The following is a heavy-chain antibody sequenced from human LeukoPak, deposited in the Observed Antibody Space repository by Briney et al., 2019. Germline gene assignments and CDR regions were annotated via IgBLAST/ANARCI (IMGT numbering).Heavy chain of an antibody. Sequence: SETLSLTCAVYGVSFSGYYWSWIRQPPGKGLEWIGEINHSGSTNYNPSLKSRVTILVDTSKNQFSLKLSSVTAADTAVYYCARQKPSTFRQYGRGRPLDSWGQGTLVTVSS. J-gene: IGHJ4*02. V-gene: IGHV4-34*01. CDR3: ARQKPSTFRQYGRGRPLDS. D-gene: IGHD4-11*01. CDR2: INHSGST. CDR1: GVSFSGYY.